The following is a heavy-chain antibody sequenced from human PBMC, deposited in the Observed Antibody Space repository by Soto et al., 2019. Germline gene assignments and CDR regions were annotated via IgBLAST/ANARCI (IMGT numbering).Heavy chain of an antibody. V-gene: IGHV2-5*02. CDR1: GFSLSTSGVG. Sequence: QITLKESGPTLVKPTQTLTLTCTFSGFSLSTSGVGVGWIRQPTGKALEWLALIYWDDDKRYSLSLKSRLTITKDPSKNQGFLTITNMDPVDTATYYCSRTPRYTRWAMVRGVTLVFDYWVQGTLVTVSS. D-gene: IGHD3-10*01. CDR3: SRTPRYTRWAMVRGVTLVFDY. J-gene: IGHJ4*02. CDR2: IYWDDDK.